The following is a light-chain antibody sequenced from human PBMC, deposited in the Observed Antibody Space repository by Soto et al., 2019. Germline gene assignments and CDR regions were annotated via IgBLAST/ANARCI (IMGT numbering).Light chain of an antibody. CDR2: KVS. Sequence: QSPLTQRPSVSGSPGQSITISCTGTSSDVGGYNYVSWYQQHPGKAPKLMIYKVSNRPSGVSNRFSGSKSGNTASLTISGLQAEDEADYYCSSYTSSSTRVFGTGTTVTVL. CDR3: SSYTSSSTRV. CDR1: SSDVGGYNY. V-gene: IGLV2-14*01. J-gene: IGLJ1*01.